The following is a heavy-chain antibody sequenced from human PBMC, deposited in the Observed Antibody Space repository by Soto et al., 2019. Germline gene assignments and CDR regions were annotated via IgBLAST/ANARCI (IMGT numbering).Heavy chain of an antibody. V-gene: IGHV4-31*03. CDR3: ARSPYDSSGYYYFDY. Sequence: QVQLQESGPGLVKPSQTLSLTCTVSGGSISSGGYYWSWIRQHPGKGLEWIGYIYYSGSTYYNPSLKNRVTISVDTSKNQFSLKLSSVTAADTAVYYCARSPYDSSGYYYFDYWGQGTLVTVSS. CDR1: GGSISSGGYY. D-gene: IGHD3-22*01. J-gene: IGHJ4*02. CDR2: IYYSGST.